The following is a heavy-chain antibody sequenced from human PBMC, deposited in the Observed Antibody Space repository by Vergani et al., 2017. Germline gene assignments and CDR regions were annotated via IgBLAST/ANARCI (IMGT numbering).Heavy chain of an antibody. CDR1: GGSISSYY. CDR3: ARDSGGYAIDY. Sequence: QVQLQESGPGLVKPSETLSLTCTVSGGSISSYYWSWIRQPPGKGLECIGYIYYSGSTNYNPSLKSRVTISVDTSKNQFSLKLSSVTAADTAVYYCARDSGGYAIDYWGQGTLVTVSS. V-gene: IGHV4-59*01. CDR2: IYYSGST. D-gene: IGHD3-10*01. J-gene: IGHJ4*02.